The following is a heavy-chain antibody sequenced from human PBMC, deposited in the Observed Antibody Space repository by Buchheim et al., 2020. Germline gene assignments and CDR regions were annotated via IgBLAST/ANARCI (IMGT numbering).Heavy chain of an antibody. J-gene: IGHJ5*02. CDR3: ETAGT. CDR1: GASVSSGSHL. Sequence: QVQLQESGPRLMKPSQTLSLTCTVSGASVSSGSHLWSWMRQPAGRGLEWIGRVHTPGSTNYNPSLTGRVTISLATSKNQFSLSLTSVTAADTGVYYCETAGTWGQG. V-gene: IGHV4-61*02. CDR2: VHTPGST.